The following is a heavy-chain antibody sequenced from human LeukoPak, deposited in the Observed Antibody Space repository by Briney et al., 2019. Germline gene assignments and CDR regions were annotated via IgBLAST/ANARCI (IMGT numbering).Heavy chain of an antibody. D-gene: IGHD2-15*01. CDR3: AKDRLRYCSGGSCYYFDY. CDR2: ISYDGSNK. Sequence: GGSLRPSCAPSGFTFSSYGMHWVRQVPGKGLEWVAAISYDGSNKNYADSVKGRFTISRDNSKNTLYLQMNSLRAEDTAVYYCAKDRLRYCSGGSCYYFDYWGQGTLVTVSS. V-gene: IGHV3-30*18. CDR1: GFTFSSYG. J-gene: IGHJ4*02.